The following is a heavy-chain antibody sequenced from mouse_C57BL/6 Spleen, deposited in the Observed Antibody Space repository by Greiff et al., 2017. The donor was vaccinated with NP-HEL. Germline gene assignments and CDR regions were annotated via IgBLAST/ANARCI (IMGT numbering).Heavy chain of an antibody. D-gene: IGHD2-4*01. CDR3: AKNDDYDDGYAMDY. CDR2: IWRGGST. Sequence: VQLVESGPGLVQPSQSLSITCTVSGFSLTSYGVHWVRQSPGKGLEWLGVIWRGGSTDYNAAFMSRLSITKDNSKSQVFFKMNSLQADDTAIYYCAKNDDYDDGYAMDYWGQGTSVTVSS. V-gene: IGHV2-5*01. J-gene: IGHJ4*01. CDR1: GFSLTSYG.